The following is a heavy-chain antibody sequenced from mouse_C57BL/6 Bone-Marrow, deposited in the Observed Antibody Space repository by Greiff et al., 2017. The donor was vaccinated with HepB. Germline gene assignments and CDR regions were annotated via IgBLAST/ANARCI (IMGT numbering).Heavy chain of an antibody. CDR2: IHPSDSDT. Sequence: QVQLQQPGAELVKPGASVKVSCKASGYTFTSYWMHWVKQRPGQGLEWIGRIHPSDSDTNYNQKFKGKATLTVDKSSSTAYMQLRSLTSEDSAVYYCALGDYYGSEFSYYAMDYWGQGTSVTVSS. V-gene: IGHV1-74*01. D-gene: IGHD1-1*01. J-gene: IGHJ4*01. CDR1: GYTFTSYW. CDR3: ALGDYYGSEFSYYAMDY.